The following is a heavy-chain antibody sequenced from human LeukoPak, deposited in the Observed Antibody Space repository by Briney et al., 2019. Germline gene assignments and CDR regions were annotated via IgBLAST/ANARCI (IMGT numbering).Heavy chain of an antibody. CDR2: IYPYSSDT. V-gene: IGHV1-2*02. J-gene: IGHJ3*02. CDR3: ARDRNSGSSLDI. CDR1: GYTFTGYY. D-gene: IGHD6-6*01. Sequence: ASVTVSCKASGYTFTGYYIHWVRQAPGQGLEWMGWIYPYSSDTNYAQNFQGRVTMTRDTSISTAYMELSSLKSDDTAVYYCARDRNSGSSLDIWGQGTMLTVSS.